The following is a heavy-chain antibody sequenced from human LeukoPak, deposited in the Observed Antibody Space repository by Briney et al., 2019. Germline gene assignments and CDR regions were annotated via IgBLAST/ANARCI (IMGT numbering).Heavy chain of an antibody. Sequence: GGSLRLSCAASGFTFDDYGMSWVRQAPGKGLEWVSAISGSGGSTYYADSVKGRFTISRDNSKNTLYLQMNSLRAEDTAVYSCAKGYYGSGSYGWFDYWGQGTLVTVSS. CDR2: ISGSGGST. CDR1: GFTFDDYG. D-gene: IGHD3-10*01. CDR3: AKGYYGSGSYGWFDY. V-gene: IGHV3-23*01. J-gene: IGHJ4*02.